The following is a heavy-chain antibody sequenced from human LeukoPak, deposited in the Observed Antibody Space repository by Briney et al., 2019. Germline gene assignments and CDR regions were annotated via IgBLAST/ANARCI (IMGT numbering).Heavy chain of an antibody. J-gene: IGHJ4*02. V-gene: IGHV4-39*01. CDR3: ARHVFYYGSEKHFDY. D-gene: IGHD3-10*01. CDR1: GGSISGSSYY. CDR2: IYYSGNT. Sequence: SETLSLTCTVSGGSISGSSYYWGWIRQSPGKGLEWFGSIYYSGNTYYNLSLKSRVTISVDTSKNQFSLKLTSVTAADSAIYYCARHVFYYGSEKHFDYWGQGTLVTVSS.